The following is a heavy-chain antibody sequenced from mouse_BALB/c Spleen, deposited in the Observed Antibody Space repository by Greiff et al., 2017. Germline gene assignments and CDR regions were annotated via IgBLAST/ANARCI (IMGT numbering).Heavy chain of an antibody. CDR1: GYAFTNYL. CDR3: ARWGSSFAY. Sequence: VQLQQSGAELVRPGTSVKVSCKASGYAFTNYLIEWVKQRPGQGLEWIGVINPGSGGTNYNEKFKGKATLTADKSSSTAYMQLSSLTSDDSAVYFCARWGSSFAYWGQGTLVTVSA. J-gene: IGHJ3*01. CDR2: INPGSGGT. V-gene: IGHV1-54*03.